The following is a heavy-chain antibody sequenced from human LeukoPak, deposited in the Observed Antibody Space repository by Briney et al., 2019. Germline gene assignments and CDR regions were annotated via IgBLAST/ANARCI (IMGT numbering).Heavy chain of an antibody. CDR3: ARDLVTVTKGFDI. CDR2: ISYIGST. D-gene: IGHD4-17*01. V-gene: IGHV4-61*08. J-gene: IGHJ3*02. Sequence: KASETLSLTCAVSGGSISSGGYSWSWIRQPPGKGLEWIGYISYIGSTNYNPSLKSRVTISIDTSKNQFSLKLSSVTAADTAVYYCARDLVTVTKGFDIWGQGTMVSVSS. CDR1: GGSISSGGYS.